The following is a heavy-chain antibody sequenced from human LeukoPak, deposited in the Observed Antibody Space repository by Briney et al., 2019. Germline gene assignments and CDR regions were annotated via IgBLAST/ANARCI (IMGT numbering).Heavy chain of an antibody. V-gene: IGHV3-7*01. J-gene: IGHJ3*02. Sequence: QPGGSLRLSCVASGFTFRSHWMSWVRQAPGKGLEWVANINLDGSEKYYVDSVMGRFTVSRDNAENSLYLQINSLRADDTAVYFCERDSEHSSSFAFDTWGQGTMVTVSS. D-gene: IGHD6-13*01. CDR2: INLDGSEK. CDR3: ERDSEHSSSFAFDT. CDR1: GFTFRSHW.